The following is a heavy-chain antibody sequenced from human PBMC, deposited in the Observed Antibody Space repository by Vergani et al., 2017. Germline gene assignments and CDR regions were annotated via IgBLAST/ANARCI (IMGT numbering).Heavy chain of an antibody. CDR2: ISSSGSP. CDR3: ARDRGEFGSPFDP. J-gene: IGHJ5*02. Sequence: QLQLQESGPGLVKPSETLSLSCRVSGDSISRSHYYWGFIRQPPGKGLEWIGSISSSGSPYYNPTLKSRVTISVDTSKNQFSLKLSSVTAADTAVYYCARDRGEFGSPFDPWGQGTLVTVSS. CDR1: GDSISRSHYY. V-gene: IGHV4-39*07. D-gene: IGHD3-10*01.